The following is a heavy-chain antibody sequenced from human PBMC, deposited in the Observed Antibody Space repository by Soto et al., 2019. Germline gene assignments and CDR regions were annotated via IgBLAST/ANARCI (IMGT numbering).Heavy chain of an antibody. CDR1: GYTFTDYY. J-gene: IGHJ4*02. Sequence: QVQLVQSGAEVKKPGASVKVSCKASGYTFTDYYMHWVRQAPGQGLEWMGFINPTGGGTTYAQKFRGRVTMTRDTSTSTVFMELSSLRSEDTAVYFCARRGRDHPVGYYFEYWGQGTLVTVSS. CDR2: INPTGGGT. CDR3: ARRGRDHPVGYYFEY. D-gene: IGHD3-10*01. V-gene: IGHV1-46*01.